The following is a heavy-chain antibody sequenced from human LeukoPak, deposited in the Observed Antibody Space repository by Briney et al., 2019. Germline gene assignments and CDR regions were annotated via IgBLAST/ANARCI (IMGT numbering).Heavy chain of an antibody. J-gene: IGHJ4*02. CDR3: ARAEADLKQWLERSIDY. V-gene: IGHV4-34*01. CDR2: INHSGST. Sequence: SETLSLTCAVYGGSFSGYYWSWIRQPPGKGLEWIGEINHSGSTNYNPSLKSRVTVSVDTSKNQFSLKLSSVTAADTAVYYCARAEADLKQWLERSIDYWGQGTLVTVSS. CDR1: GGSFSGYY. D-gene: IGHD6-19*01.